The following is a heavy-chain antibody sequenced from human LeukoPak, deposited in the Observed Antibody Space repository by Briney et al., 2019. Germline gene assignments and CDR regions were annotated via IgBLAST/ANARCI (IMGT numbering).Heavy chain of an antibody. D-gene: IGHD3-10*01. V-gene: IGHV3-74*01. J-gene: IGHJ4*02. CDR3: AKDRRFVVRGEFDY. Sequence: GGSLRLSCAASGFTFSSYWMHWVRQAPGKGLVGVSRINDDGRSTSYADSVKGRFTISRDNAKNTLYLQMNSLRAEDTAVYYCAKDRRFVVRGEFDYWGQGTLVTVSS. CDR1: GFTFSSYW. CDR2: INDDGRST.